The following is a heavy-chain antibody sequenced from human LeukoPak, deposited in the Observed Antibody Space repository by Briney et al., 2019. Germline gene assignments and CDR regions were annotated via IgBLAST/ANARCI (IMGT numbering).Heavy chain of an antibody. V-gene: IGHV5-51*01. CDR3: AREGAEYCSSTSCSGDAFDI. Sequence: GESLKISCKGSGYTFTSYWIGWVRQMPGKGLEWMGIIFPGDSDTRYSPSSQGQVTISVDKSITTAYLQWSSLKASDTAMYYCAREGAEYCSSTSCSGDAFDIWGQGTMVTVSS. D-gene: IGHD2-2*01. CDR2: IFPGDSDT. CDR1: GYTFTSYW. J-gene: IGHJ3*02.